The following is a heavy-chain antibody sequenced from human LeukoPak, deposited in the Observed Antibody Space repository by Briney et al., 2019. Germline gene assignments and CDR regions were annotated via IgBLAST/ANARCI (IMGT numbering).Heavy chain of an antibody. J-gene: IGHJ2*01. V-gene: IGHV3-53*01. Sequence: HPGGSLRLSCAASGFTLRVNYMTWVRQAPGKGLEWVSVIYANGSTYYPDSVKGRFTISRDNSKSSLYLQMNSLRAEDTAVYYCARVGDGYIPYWYFDLWGRGTLVTVSS. D-gene: IGHD5-24*01. CDR3: ARVGDGYIPYWYFDL. CDR2: IYANGST. CDR1: GFTLRVNY.